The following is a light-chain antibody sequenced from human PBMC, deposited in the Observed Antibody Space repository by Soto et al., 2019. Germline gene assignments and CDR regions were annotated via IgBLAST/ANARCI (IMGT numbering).Light chain of an antibody. Sequence: EIEMTQSPATLSLAPGERVTLSCRASESVSTNLAWYQQKAGQAPRLLIYAASTRATGIPARFSGSGSGTEFTLTISSLQSEDFAVYYCQQYGSSPMYSFGQGTKLEIK. CDR3: QQYGSSPMYS. CDR1: ESVSTN. V-gene: IGKV3-15*01. J-gene: IGKJ2*03. CDR2: AAS.